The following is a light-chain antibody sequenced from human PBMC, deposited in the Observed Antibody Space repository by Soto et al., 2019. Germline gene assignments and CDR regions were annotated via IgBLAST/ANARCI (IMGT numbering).Light chain of an antibody. CDR1: QSFGSW. J-gene: IGKJ5*01. CDR3: QQYASLPIT. CDR2: DAS. Sequence: DIQMIQSPSTLAATVGDRVTITCRASQSFGSWLAWYQQKPGKAPRLLIYDASNLDTGIPSRFTGSGSGTDFTFTITSLQSDDVATYYCQQYASLPITFGQGTRLEIK. V-gene: IGKV1-5*01.